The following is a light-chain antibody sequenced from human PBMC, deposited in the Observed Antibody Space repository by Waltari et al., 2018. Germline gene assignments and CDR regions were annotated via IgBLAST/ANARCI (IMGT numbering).Light chain of an antibody. CDR1: QSVSSN. CDR3: QQYNNWPPWT. CDR2: GAS. Sequence: TVMTQSPATLSVSPGERATLSCRASQSVSSNLAWYQQKPGQAPRLLIYGASTRATGIPARFSGSGSGTEFTLTISSLQSEDFAVYYCQQYNNWPPWTFGKGTKVEIK. J-gene: IGKJ1*01. V-gene: IGKV3-15*01.